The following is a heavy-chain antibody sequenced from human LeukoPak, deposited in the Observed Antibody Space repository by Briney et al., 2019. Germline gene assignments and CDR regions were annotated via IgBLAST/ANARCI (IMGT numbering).Heavy chain of an antibody. CDR1: GGTVSRYP. D-gene: IGHD3-22*01. CDR2: TIPLFGIA. V-gene: IGHV1-69*10. CDR3: ASLNSSGSED. Sequence: GASVKVSCKASGGTVSRYPISWVRQAPGQGLEWMGGTIPLFGIANYAQKFQGRVTITADKSTSTAYMELSSLRSEDTAVYYCASLNSSGSEDWGQGTLVTVSS. J-gene: IGHJ4*02.